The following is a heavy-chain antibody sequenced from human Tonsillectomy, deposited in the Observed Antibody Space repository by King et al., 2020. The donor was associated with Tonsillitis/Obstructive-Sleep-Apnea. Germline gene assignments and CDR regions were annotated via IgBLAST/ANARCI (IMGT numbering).Heavy chain of an antibody. J-gene: IGHJ4*02. D-gene: IGHD1-26*01. Sequence: VQLQESGPGLVKPSETLSLTCTVSGGSISNYYWSWIRQPPGKGLEYIGYIYYTWSTNYNPSLKSRVTISVDTSKNQFSLKLSSVTAADTAVYYCARRSGTYGHFDYWGQGTLVTVSS. V-gene: IGHV4-59*08. CDR3: ARRSGTYGHFDY. CDR1: GGSISNYY. CDR2: IYYTWST.